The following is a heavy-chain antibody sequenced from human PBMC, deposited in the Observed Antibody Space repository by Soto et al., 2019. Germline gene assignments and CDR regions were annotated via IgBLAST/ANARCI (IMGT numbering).Heavy chain of an antibody. CDR3: ARALPYSSSGDS. CDR1: GYTFATYG. D-gene: IGHD6-13*01. J-gene: IGHJ4*02. Sequence: ASVKVSCKASGYTFATYGISWVRQAPGQGLEWMGWISASNGNIYYGQKFQGRVTMTTDSFTSTAYMELSSLTSDDTAVYYCARALPYSSSGDSWGRGTLVTVSS. V-gene: IGHV1-18*01. CDR2: ISASNGNI.